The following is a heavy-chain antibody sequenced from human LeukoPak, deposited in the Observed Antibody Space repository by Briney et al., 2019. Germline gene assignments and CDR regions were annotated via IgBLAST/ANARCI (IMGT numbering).Heavy chain of an antibody. Sequence: GGSLRLSCAASGFTFSSYVMSWVRQAPGEGLGWVSAISGSGGSTYYADSVKGRFTISRDNSKNTLYLQMNSLRAEETAVYYCAKRSVEWLLYFDYWGQGTLVTVSS. CDR2: ISGSGGST. D-gene: IGHD3-3*01. V-gene: IGHV3-23*01. CDR1: GFTFSSYV. CDR3: AKRSVEWLLYFDY. J-gene: IGHJ4*02.